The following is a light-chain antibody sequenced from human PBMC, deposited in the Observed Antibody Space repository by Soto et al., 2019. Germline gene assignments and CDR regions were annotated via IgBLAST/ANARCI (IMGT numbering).Light chain of an antibody. CDR3: TSYAGSNNFFYV. V-gene: IGLV2-8*01. J-gene: IGLJ1*01. CDR2: EVS. CDR1: SSDVGGYNY. Sequence: QSALTQPPSASGSPGQSVTISCTGTSSDVGGYNYVSWYQQHPGKAPKLMIYEVSKRPSGVPDRFSVSKSGNTASLTVSVLQAEDEADYYCTSYAGSNNFFYVFGTGTKLTVL.